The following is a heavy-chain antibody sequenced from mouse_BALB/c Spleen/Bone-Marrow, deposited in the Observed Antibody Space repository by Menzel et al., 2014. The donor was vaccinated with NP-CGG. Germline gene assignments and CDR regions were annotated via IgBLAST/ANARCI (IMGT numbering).Heavy chain of an antibody. V-gene: IGHV7-3*02. Sequence: EVMLVESGGGLVQPGGSLRLSCATSGFTFTDYYMSWVRQPPGKALEWLGFIRNKANGYTTEYSASVKGRFTISRGNSQSILYLQMNTLRAEDSATYYCARYDVYYYFDYWGQGTTLTVSS. D-gene: IGHD2-3*01. CDR1: GFTFTDYY. CDR3: ARYDVYYYFDY. J-gene: IGHJ2*01. CDR2: IRNKANGYTT.